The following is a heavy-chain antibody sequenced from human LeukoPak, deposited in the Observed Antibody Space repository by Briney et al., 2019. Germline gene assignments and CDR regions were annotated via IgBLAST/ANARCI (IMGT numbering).Heavy chain of an antibody. CDR3: ARANNSSWHN. D-gene: IGHD6-13*01. CDR1: GFTYSTAW. Sequence: GALRLSCAASGFTYSTAWMTWVRQAPGTGLEWVATIKPDGSAQYYAASVKGRFTVSRDNAKNSLYLQMNSLRVEDTAVYYCARANNSSWHNWGQGTLVAASA. V-gene: IGHV3-7*01. J-gene: IGHJ4*02. CDR2: IKPDGSAQ.